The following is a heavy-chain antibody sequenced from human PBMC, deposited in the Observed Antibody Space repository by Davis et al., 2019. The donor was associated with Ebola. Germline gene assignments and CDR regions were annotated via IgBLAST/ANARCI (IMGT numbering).Heavy chain of an antibody. D-gene: IGHD1-7*01. J-gene: IGHJ4*02. CDR3: AREVYTGTTGSFDH. Sequence: AASVKVSCKASGGTFSRNTISWVRLAPGQGLEWMGRIIPFLGMSSYAQKFQGRVTITAERSKGTASMELSSLRSEDTAVYYCAREVYTGTTGSFDHWGQGTLVTVSS. V-gene: IGHV1-69*04. CDR1: GGTFSRNT. CDR2: IIPFLGMS.